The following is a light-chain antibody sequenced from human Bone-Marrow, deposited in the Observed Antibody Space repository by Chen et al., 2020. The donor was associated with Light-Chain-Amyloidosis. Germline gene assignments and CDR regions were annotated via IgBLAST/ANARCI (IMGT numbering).Light chain of an antibody. CDR3: QEYNEWPPLFT. J-gene: IGKJ3*01. Sequence: EILLTQSPATLSVAQGERATLSCRASRSLRHKLAWYHQTPGQATRLLIYETSSRATGIPGRVSGSGSETEFTLTIDSLQSEDFVIYYCQEYNEWPPLFTFGPGTKVEVK. CDR1: RSLRHK. V-gene: IGKV3-15*01. CDR2: ETS.